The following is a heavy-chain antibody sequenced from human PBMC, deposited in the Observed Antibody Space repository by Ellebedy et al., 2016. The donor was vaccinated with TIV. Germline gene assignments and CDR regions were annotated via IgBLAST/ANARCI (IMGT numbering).Heavy chain of an antibody. CDR2: INSDGSIT. CDR3: ARDARLPGGIDY. V-gene: IGHV3-74*01. J-gene: IGHJ4*02. CDR1: GFTFNSYW. Sequence: GESLKISCVASGFTFNSYWMHWVRQAPGKGLVWVSGINSDGSITFYADSVKGRFTVSRDNAKNTLYLQMNSLRAEDTAVYYCARDARLPGGIDYWGQGTLVPVSS. D-gene: IGHD2-21*02.